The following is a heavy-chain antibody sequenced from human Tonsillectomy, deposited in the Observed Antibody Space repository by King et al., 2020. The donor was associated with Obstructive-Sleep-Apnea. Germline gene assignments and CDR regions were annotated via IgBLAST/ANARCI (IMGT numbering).Heavy chain of an antibody. Sequence: EVQLVESGGGLVQPGGSLRLSCAASGFTVSSNYMSWVRQAPGKGLEWVSVIYSGGSTYYADSVKGRFTISRDNSKNTLYLQMNSLRAEDTAVYYCAGELPDPRYRGTYYPSMDVWGQGTTVTVSS. D-gene: IGHD1-26*01. V-gene: IGHV3-66*01. CDR3: AGELPDPRYRGTYYPSMDV. CDR1: GFTVSSNY. J-gene: IGHJ6*02. CDR2: IYSGGST.